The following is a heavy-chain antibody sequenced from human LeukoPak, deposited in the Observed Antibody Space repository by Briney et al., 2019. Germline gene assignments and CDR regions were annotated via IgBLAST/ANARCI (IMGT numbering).Heavy chain of an antibody. Sequence: GGSLRLSCAASGFTVSSNYMSWVRQAPGKGLEWVSVIYSGGSTYYADSVKGRFTISRDNSKNTLYLQMNSLRAEDTAVHYCAREVATTDLDYWGQGTLVAVSS. CDR2: IYSGGST. D-gene: IGHD5-12*01. CDR1: GFTVSSNY. V-gene: IGHV3-66*01. J-gene: IGHJ4*02. CDR3: AREVATTDLDY.